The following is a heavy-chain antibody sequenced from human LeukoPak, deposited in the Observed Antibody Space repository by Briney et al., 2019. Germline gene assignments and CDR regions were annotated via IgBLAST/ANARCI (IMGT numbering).Heavy chain of an antibody. D-gene: IGHD3-16*01. CDR3: ARDRPGGYFDY. CDR2: MKEDGSES. CDR1: EFTFTTYW. J-gene: IGHJ4*02. V-gene: IGHV3-7*04. Sequence: QPGGSLRLSCAASEFTFTTYWLSWVRQAPGKGLERVANMKEDGSESQYADSVKGRFTISRDNAKRSVYLQMNSLRAEDTAVYYCARDRPGGYFDYWGQGTLVTVAS.